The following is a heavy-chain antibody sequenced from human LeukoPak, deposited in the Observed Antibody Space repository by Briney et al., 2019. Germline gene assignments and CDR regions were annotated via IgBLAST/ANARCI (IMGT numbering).Heavy chain of an antibody. CDR1: GGSFSGYY. J-gene: IGHJ3*02. Sequence: PSETLSLTCAVYGGSFSGYYWSWIRQLPGKGLEWIGEINHSGSTNYNPSLKSRVTISVDTSKNQFSLKLSSVTAADTAVYYCARGGFRVGAFDIWGQGTMVTASS. CDR2: INHSGST. D-gene: IGHD1-26*01. CDR3: ARGGFRVGAFDI. V-gene: IGHV4-34*01.